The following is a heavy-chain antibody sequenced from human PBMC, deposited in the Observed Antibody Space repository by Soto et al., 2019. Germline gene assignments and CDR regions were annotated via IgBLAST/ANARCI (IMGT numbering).Heavy chain of an antibody. J-gene: IGHJ6*02. Sequence: GGSLRLSCAASGFTFSSYAMSWVRRAPGKGLEWVSAISGSGGSTYYADSVKGRFTISRDNSKNTLYPQMNSLRAEDTAVYYCGGAYYYYGMDVWGQGTTVTVSS. CDR2: ISGSGGST. CDR1: GFTFSSYA. V-gene: IGHV3-23*01. D-gene: IGHD1-26*01. CDR3: GGAYYYYGMDV.